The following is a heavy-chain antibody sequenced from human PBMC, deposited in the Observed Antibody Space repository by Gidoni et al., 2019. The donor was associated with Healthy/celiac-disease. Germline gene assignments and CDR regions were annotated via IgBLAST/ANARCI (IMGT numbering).Heavy chain of an antibody. CDR1: GGSFSCYH. Sequence: HVQLQPCGAGLVKPSETLSLTRAVYGGSFSCYHRSWIRQPPGKGLEWIGEINHSGSTNYNPSLNSPVTISVDTSKNQFSLKLSSVTAADTAVYYCARASKKERYSYGYRGVFDYWGQGTLVTVSS. CDR3: ARASKKERYSYGYRGVFDY. CDR2: INHSGST. D-gene: IGHD5-18*01. V-gene: IGHV4-34*01. J-gene: IGHJ4*02.